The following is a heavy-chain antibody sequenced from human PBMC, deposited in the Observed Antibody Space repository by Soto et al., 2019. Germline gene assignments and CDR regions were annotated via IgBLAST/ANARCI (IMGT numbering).Heavy chain of an antibody. CDR3: AKDSRRASSIYYYYGMDV. D-gene: IGHD6-13*01. J-gene: IGHJ6*02. Sequence: GGSLRLSCAASGFTFGTYAMSWVRQAPGKGLEWVAVISYDGSNKYYADSVKGRFTISRDNSKNTLYLQMNSLRAEDTAVYYCAKDSRRASSIYYYYGMDVWGQGTTVTVSS. CDR2: ISYDGSNK. V-gene: IGHV3-30*18. CDR1: GFTFGTYA.